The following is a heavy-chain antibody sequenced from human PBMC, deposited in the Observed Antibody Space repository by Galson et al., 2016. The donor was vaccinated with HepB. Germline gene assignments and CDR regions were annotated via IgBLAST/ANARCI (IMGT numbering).Heavy chain of an antibody. CDR3: ARDHFWGSGSDWFDP. CDR2: INAGNGNT. V-gene: IGHV1-3*01. D-gene: IGHD3-10*01. CDR1: GYSFSSCA. J-gene: IGHJ5*02. Sequence: SVKVSCKASGYSFSSCAIHWVRQVPGQRLQWMGWINAGNGNTEYSQKFQDRVTITMDTSARIAYMELSGLTSEDTAVYYCARDHFWGSGSDWFDPWGQGALVTVSS.